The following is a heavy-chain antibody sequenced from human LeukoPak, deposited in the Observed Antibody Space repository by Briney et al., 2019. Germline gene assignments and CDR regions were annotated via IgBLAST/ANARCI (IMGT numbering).Heavy chain of an antibody. J-gene: IGHJ3*01. CDR3: AGGYAFDV. CDR2: TYYRSRWRS. CDR1: GDSVSNSDYA. V-gene: IGHV6-1*01. Sequence: PSQTLSLTCVISGDSVSNSDYAWNWIRQSPSRGLEWLGRTYYRSRWRSDYARSVMGRISVDPGTSKNHFSLHLRSVTPDDTAIYYCAGGYAFDVWSQGTMVTVSS.